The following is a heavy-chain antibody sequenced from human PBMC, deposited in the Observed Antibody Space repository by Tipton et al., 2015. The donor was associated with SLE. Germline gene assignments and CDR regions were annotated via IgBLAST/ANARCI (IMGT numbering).Heavy chain of an antibody. CDR2: ISGYDGNT. V-gene: IGHV1-18*01. CDR1: GYTFTAYG. D-gene: IGHD3-10*01. J-gene: IGHJ6*02. CDR3: AREVYSGSYYYYYGMDV. Sequence: QSGAEVKKPGASVKVSCKASGYTFTAYGITWVRQAPGQGLEWMGWISGYDGNTFYAQNLQGRVTMTTYTSTSTAYMELRSLRSDDTAVYYCAREVYSGSYYYYYGMDVWGQGTTVTISS.